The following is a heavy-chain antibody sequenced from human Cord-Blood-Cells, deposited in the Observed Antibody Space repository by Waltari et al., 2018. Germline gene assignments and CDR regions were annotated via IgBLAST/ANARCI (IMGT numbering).Heavy chain of an antibody. CDR1: GGSISSSSYY. CDR3: ARHRLTGDRAFDI. Sequence: QLQLQESGPGLVKPSETLSLTCTVSGGSISSSSYYWGWIRQPPGKGREGIGSIYYSGSPYYNPSLKSRVTISVDTSKNQFSLKLSSVTAADTAVYYCARHRLTGDRAFDIWGQGTMVTDSS. J-gene: IGHJ3*02. V-gene: IGHV4-39*01. CDR2: IYYSGSP. D-gene: IGHD7-27*01.